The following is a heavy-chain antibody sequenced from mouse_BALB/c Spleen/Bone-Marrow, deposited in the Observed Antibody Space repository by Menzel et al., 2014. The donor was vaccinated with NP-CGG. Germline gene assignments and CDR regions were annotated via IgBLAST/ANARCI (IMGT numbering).Heavy chain of an antibody. D-gene: IGHD1-1*02. CDR2: INPDSRTI. J-gene: IGHJ2*01. CDR3: GRRDWWGDLDY. CDR1: GFAFSSYW. Sequence: EVQVVESGGGLVQPGGSLKLSCAASGFAFSSYWMSWVRQAPGKGLEWIGEINPDSRTINYSPSLKDKFIISRDNAKKALFLRLSRVRSEDTALYYCGRRDWWGDLDYWGQGTTLTVSS. V-gene: IGHV4-1*02.